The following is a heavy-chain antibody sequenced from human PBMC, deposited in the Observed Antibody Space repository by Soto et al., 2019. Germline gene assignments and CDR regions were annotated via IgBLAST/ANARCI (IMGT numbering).Heavy chain of an antibody. V-gene: IGHV4-59*01. J-gene: IGHJ4*02. Sequence: QVQLQESGPGLVKPSETLSLTCTVSGVSITGYYWTWVRQPPGRGLEWLGYMYYSGTTKYNPSLNTRVTISVDTAKNPISLALRSLTAADTAVYYCAGNKGDSFAGYDESLDYWGQGALVTVSS. CDR2: MYYSGTT. CDR3: AGNKGDSFAGYDESLDY. CDR1: GVSITGYY. D-gene: IGHD5-12*01.